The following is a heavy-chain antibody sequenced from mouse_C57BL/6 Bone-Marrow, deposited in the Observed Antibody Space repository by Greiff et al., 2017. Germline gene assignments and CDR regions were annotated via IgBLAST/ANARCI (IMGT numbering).Heavy chain of an antibody. Sequence: VQLQQPGAELAKPGASVKLSCKASGYTFTSYWLNWVKQRPGQGLEWIGDIHPSSGCTKYNPKFKDKATLTVDKSSSPAYMHLSSLTYEDSAGDYCCIDYGNPWWADWGQGTLVTVSA. CDR1: GYTFTSYW. J-gene: IGHJ3*01. CDR2: IHPSSGCT. V-gene: IGHV1-7*01. D-gene: IGHD2-1*01. CDR3: CIDYGNPWWAD.